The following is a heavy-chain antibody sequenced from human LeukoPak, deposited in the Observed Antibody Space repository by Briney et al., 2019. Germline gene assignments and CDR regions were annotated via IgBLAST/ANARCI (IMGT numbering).Heavy chain of an antibody. CDR3: AKVTQLAPFY. Sequence: GGSLRLSCAASGFTFSSYAMSWVRQAPGKGLEWFSAISGSGGSTYYADSVKGRFTISRDNSKSTLYLQMNSLRAEDTAVYYCAKVTQLAPFYWGQGTLVTVSS. CDR1: GFTFSSYA. J-gene: IGHJ4*02. CDR2: ISGSGGST. V-gene: IGHV3-23*01. D-gene: IGHD6-13*01.